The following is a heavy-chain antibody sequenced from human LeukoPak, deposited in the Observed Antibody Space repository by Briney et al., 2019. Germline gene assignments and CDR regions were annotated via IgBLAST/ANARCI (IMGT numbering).Heavy chain of an antibody. Sequence: GGSLRLSCAAYGFTFSSYAMSWVRQAPGKGLEWVSAISGSGGSTYYADSVKGRFTISRDNSKNTLYLQMNSLRAEDTAVYYCAKGVGRESWQRDYYYGMDVWGKGTTVTVSS. CDR2: ISGSGGST. V-gene: IGHV3-23*01. CDR1: GFTFSSYA. CDR3: AKGVGRESWQRDYYYGMDV. J-gene: IGHJ6*04. D-gene: IGHD6-13*01.